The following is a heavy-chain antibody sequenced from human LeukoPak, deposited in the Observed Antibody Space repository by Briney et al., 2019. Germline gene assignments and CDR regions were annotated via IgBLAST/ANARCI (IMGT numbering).Heavy chain of an antibody. CDR1: GYTFTGYY. J-gene: IGHJ3*02. V-gene: IGHV1-2*02. CDR2: INPNSGGT. CDR3: ARVTGDRRGHAFDI. D-gene: IGHD7-27*01. Sequence: ASVKVSCKASGYTFTGYYMHWVRQAPGQGLEWMGWINPNSGGTNYAQTFQGRVTMTRDTSISTAYMELSRMRSDDTAVYYCARVTGDRRGHAFDIWGQGTMVTVSS.